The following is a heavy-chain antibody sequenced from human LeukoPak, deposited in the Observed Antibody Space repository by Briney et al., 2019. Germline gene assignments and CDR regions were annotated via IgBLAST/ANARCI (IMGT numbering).Heavy chain of an antibody. CDR2: ISGSGGST. J-gene: IGHJ1*01. D-gene: IGHD3-10*01. V-gene: IGHV3-23*01. CDR1: GFTFSSYG. Sequence: GGSLRLSCAASGFTFSSYGMHWVRQAPGKGLEWVSAISGSGGSTYYADSVKGRFTISRDNSKNTLYLQMNSLRAEDTAVYYCAGSITMVRGVISEYFQHWGQGTLVTVSS. CDR3: AGSITMVRGVISEYFQH.